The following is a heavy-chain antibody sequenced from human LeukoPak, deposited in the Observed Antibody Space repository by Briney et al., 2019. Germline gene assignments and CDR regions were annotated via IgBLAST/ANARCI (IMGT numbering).Heavy chain of an antibody. CDR1: GYTFTRHD. D-gene: IGHD2-2*01. CDR2: INPNSGAT. V-gene: IGHV1-8*03. Sequence: ASVTASCKASGYTFTRHDINWVRQATGQAPEWMGWINPNSGATGYAQRFQGRVTVTRDTSISTAYMELSSLTSEDTAVYYCTRHTSPTFDYWGQGTLVTVSS. CDR3: TRHTSPTFDY. J-gene: IGHJ4*02.